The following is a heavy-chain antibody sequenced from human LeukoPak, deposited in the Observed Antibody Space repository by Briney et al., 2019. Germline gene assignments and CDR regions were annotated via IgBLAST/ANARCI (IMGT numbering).Heavy chain of an antibody. CDR3: ARDRSSWYSGYFQH. Sequence: ASVKVSCKAPGYTFTSYGISWVRQAPGQGLGWLGWISAYNGNTNYAQKLQGRVTMTTDTSTSTAYMELRSLRSDDTAVYYCARDRSSWYSGYFQHWGQGTLVTVSS. CDR1: GYTFTSYG. CDR2: ISAYNGNT. J-gene: IGHJ1*01. V-gene: IGHV1-18*01. D-gene: IGHD6-13*01.